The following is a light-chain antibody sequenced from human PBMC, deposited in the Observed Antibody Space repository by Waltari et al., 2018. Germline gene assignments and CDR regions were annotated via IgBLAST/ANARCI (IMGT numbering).Light chain of an antibody. Sequence: QSALTQPASVSGSPGQSTPLSCTGTSIYIGSYNYVSWYQQPPGKAPKLIISEVTNRPSGVSNRFSGSKSGNTASLTISGLQAEDECDYYCSSFTRSSTWVFGGGTKLTVL. V-gene: IGLV2-14*01. CDR1: SIYIGSYNY. CDR3: SSFTRSSTWV. CDR2: EVT. J-gene: IGLJ3*02.